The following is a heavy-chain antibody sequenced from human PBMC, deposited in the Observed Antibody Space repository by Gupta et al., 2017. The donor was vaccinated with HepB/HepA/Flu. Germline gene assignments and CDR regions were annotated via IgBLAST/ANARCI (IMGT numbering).Heavy chain of an antibody. CDR3: ATNFAF. CDR1: GFTFSDHA. D-gene: IGHD3-3*02. V-gene: IGHV3-74*03. J-gene: IGHJ4*02. Sequence: EVQLLESGGGLVQPGGSLRLSCAVSGFTFSDHAIHWVRQAPGEGLVWVSHINSGGTITSYADSVRGRFTISRDNARNTVYLQMDSLRPEDTAVYYCATNFAFWGQGALVTVSS. CDR2: INSGGTIT.